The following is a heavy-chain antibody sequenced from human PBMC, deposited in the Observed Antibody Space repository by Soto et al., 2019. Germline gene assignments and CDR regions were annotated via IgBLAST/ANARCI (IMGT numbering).Heavy chain of an antibody. CDR2: IDYSGST. CDR1: GASVSSGYYY. CDR3: ARIVQKDGGLLSTYYYGVDV. Sequence: SETLSLTCTVSGASVSSGYYYWSWIRQPPGKGLAWIAYIDYSGSTNYNPSLKSRVSISVDTSNNRFSLKVSSVTAADTAVYYCARIVQKDGGLLSTYYYGVDVWGQWTPVTVSS. D-gene: IGHD3-10*01. V-gene: IGHV4-61*01. J-gene: IGHJ6*02.